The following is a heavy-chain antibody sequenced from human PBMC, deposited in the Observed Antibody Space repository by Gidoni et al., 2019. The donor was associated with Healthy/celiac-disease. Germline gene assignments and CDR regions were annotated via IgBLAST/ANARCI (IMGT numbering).Heavy chain of an antibody. CDR1: GDSVSSNSAA. CDR2: TYNMSKWYN. V-gene: IGHV6-1*01. CDR3: ARDRAATPVSWFDP. Sequence: VQLQQSGPGLGKPSQTISLTCAISGDSVSSNSAAWNRIRLTPSSGLEWLGSTYNMSKWYNDYAVSVKSRITINPDTSKNQFSLQLNSVTPEDTAVYYCARDRAATPVSWFDPWGQGTLVTVSS. J-gene: IGHJ5*02. D-gene: IGHD2-15*01.